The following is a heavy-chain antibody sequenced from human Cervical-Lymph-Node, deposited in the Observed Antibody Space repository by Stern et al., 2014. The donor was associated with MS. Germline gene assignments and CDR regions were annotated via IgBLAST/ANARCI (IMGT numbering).Heavy chain of an antibody. V-gene: IGHV3-7*01. Sequence: EMQLVESGGGLVQPGGSLRLSCVVSGFTFRNYWMTWVRQAPGKGLEWVANTRQDGSEEYYVDSVKGRFTISRDNAKNSLYLQMNSLSAEDTAVYYCARVGAAAGYYFDFWGQGTLVTVSS. CDR3: ARVGAAAGYYFDF. J-gene: IGHJ4*02. CDR1: GFTFRNYW. CDR2: TRQDGSEE. D-gene: IGHD6-13*01.